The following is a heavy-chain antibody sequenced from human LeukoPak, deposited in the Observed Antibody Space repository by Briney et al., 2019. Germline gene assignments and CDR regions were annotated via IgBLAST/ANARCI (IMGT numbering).Heavy chain of an antibody. CDR2: IIPIFGTA. Sequence: SVKVSCKASGGTFSSYAISWVRQAPGQGLEWMGGIIPIFGTANYAQKFQGRVTITADESTSTAYMELGSLRSEDTAVYYCARSYQLLLYYFDYWGQGTLVTVSS. CDR1: GGTFSSYA. V-gene: IGHV1-69*13. D-gene: IGHD2-2*01. CDR3: ARSYQLLLYYFDY. J-gene: IGHJ4*02.